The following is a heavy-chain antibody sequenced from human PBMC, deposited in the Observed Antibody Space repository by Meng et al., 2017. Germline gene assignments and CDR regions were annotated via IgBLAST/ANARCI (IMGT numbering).Heavy chain of an antibody. J-gene: IGHJ4*02. Sequence: VHVVRCGGGVVPCGGFLNLGLDASRFTFSAAAMHCVRQASGEWLEGVGSMRSTANNYVTAYAASVIGRFTISRDDSKNRVYLQMISLKTEDTAVYYWIRLESTAFDYWGQGSLVTVSS. V-gene: IGHV3-73*02. D-gene: IGHD5/OR15-5a*01. CDR2: MRSTANNYVT. CDR1: RFTFSAAA. CDR3: IRLESTAFDY.